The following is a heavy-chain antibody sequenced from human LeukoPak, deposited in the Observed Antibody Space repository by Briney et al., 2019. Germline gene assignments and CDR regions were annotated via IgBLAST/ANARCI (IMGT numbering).Heavy chain of an antibody. Sequence: GGSLRLSCAASGFTFSSYWMSWVRQAPGKGLEWVANIKQDGGETYYVDSLKGRFTISRDNAKNSLYLQMNSLRAEDSAVYYCAANRYTAFDFRGQGTMATDSS. CDR3: AANRYTAFDF. D-gene: IGHD2-2*02. V-gene: IGHV3-7*02. CDR1: GFTFSSYW. J-gene: IGHJ3*01. CDR2: IKQDGGET.